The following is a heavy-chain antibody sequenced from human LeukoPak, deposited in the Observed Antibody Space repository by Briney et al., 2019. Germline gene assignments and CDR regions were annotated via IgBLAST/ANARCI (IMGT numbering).Heavy chain of an antibody. Sequence: GASVKVSCKASGYTFTSYGISWVRQAPGQGLEWMGWISAYNGNTNYAQKLQGRVTMTTDTSTSTAYMELRSLRSDDTAVYYCARDTLRFLEWLDPFDYWGQGTLVTVSS. CDR2: ISAYNGNT. CDR3: ARDTLRFLEWLDPFDY. V-gene: IGHV1-18*01. CDR1: GYTFTSYG. J-gene: IGHJ4*02. D-gene: IGHD3-3*01.